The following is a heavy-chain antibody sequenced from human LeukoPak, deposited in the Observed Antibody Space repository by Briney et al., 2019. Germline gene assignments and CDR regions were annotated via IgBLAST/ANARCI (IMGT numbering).Heavy chain of an antibody. J-gene: IGHJ4*02. CDR1: GNYW. V-gene: IGHV3-74*01. CDR3: VSFYETY. CDR2: INSDGSWT. D-gene: IGHD2/OR15-2a*01. Sequence: GGSLRLSCAASGNYWIHWVRQAPGKGLVWVSHINSDGSWTSHADSVKGRFTISKDNAKNTVYLQMNSLRAEDTAVYYCVSFYETYWGRGTLVTVSS.